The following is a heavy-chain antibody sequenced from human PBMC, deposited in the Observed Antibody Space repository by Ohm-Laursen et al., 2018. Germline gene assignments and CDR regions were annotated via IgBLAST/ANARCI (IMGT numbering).Heavy chain of an antibody. CDR3: ARDPIDNNGYNPDY. J-gene: IGHJ4*02. CDR2: IKQDGTEK. V-gene: IGHV3-7*01. D-gene: IGHD1-14*01. Sequence: SLRLSCAAPGFTFSRYAMSWVRQAPGKGLEWVASIKQDGTEKHYVESMQGRFTISRDNAKNSVYLQMNSLRAEDTAIYYCARDPIDNNGYNPDYWGQGTLVTVSS. CDR1: GFTFSRYA.